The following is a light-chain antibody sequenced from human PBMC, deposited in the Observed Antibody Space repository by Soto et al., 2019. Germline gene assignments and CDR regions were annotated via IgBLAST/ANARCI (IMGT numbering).Light chain of an antibody. J-gene: IGKJ1*01. V-gene: IGKV1-5*03. CDR3: QQYNTYPWT. CDR1: QSISSW. CDR2: KAS. Sequence: DSQMTQSPSTLSASVGDRVTITCRASQSISSWLAWYQQKPGKAPKLLIYKASSLESGVPSRFSGSGSGTEFTLTISSLQPADFATYYCQQYNTYPWTFGQGTKVELK.